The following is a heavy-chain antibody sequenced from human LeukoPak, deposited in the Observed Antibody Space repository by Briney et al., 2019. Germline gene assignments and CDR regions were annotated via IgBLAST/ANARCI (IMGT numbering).Heavy chain of an antibody. Sequence: ASVKVSCKASGYTFTSYDINWVRQATGQGLEWMGWMNPNSGNTGYAQKFQGRVTITRNTSISTAYMELSSLRSEDTAVYYCARATYYDFWSGYRFDYWGQGTLVTVSS. J-gene: IGHJ4*02. D-gene: IGHD3-3*01. V-gene: IGHV1-8*03. CDR3: ARATYYDFWSGYRFDY. CDR2: MNPNSGNT. CDR1: GYTFTSYD.